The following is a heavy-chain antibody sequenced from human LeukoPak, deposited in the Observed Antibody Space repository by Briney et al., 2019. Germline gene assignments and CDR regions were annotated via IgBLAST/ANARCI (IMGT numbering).Heavy chain of an antibody. D-gene: IGHD3-22*01. J-gene: IGHJ3*02. CDR3: ARKYYYDSSGSDAFDI. V-gene: IGHV3-64D*09. Sequence: GGSLRLSCSASGFTFSSYAMHWVRQAPGKGLEYVSAISSNGGSTYYADSVKGRFTISRDNSKNTLYLQMSSLRAEDTAVYYCARKYYYDSSGSDAFDIWGQGTMVTVSS. CDR1: GFTFSSYA. CDR2: ISSNGGST.